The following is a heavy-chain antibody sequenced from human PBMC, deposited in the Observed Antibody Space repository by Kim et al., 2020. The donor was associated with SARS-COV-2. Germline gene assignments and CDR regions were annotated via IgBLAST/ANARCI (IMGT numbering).Heavy chain of an antibody. J-gene: IGHJ6*02. V-gene: IGHV4-4*07. Sequence: PSFNSRVTMSGDATKNQFSLKLSPVTAADTAVYYWARERRYYYYGMDVWGQGTTVTVSS. CDR3: ARERRYYYYGMDV.